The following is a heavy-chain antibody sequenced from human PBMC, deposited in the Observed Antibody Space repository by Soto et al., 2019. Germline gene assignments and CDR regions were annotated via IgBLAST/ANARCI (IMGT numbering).Heavy chain of an antibody. D-gene: IGHD6-6*01. J-gene: IGHJ6*02. CDR1: GGTFSSYA. Sequence: GASVKVSCKASGGTFSSYAISWVRQAPGQGLEWMGGIIPIFGTANYAQKFQGRVTITAAKSTSTAYMELSSLRSEDTAVYYCAITHLEYSSSHYYGMDVWGQGTTVTVSS. CDR2: IIPIFGTA. V-gene: IGHV1-69*06. CDR3: AITHLEYSSSHYYGMDV.